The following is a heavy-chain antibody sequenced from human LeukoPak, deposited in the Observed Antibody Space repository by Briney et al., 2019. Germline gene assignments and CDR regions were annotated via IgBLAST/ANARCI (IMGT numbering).Heavy chain of an antibody. CDR3: ARRSGIAVAGAFDY. Sequence: GGSLRLSCTASGFTFSRYVMSWVRQAPGKGLEWVSGISGSGDSTYYADSVKGRFTISRDNSKNTLYLQMNSLRAEDTAVYYCARRSGIAVAGAFDYWGQGTLVTVSS. CDR2: ISGSGDST. D-gene: IGHD6-19*01. V-gene: IGHV3-23*01. CDR1: GFTFSRYV. J-gene: IGHJ4*02.